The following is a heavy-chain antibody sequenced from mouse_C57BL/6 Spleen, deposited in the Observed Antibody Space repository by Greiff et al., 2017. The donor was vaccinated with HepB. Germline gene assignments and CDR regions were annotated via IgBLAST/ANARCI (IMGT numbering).Heavy chain of an antibody. CDR3: ARDSYLLRQGFAY. D-gene: IGHD1-2*01. Sequence: EVQLVESGGGLVKPGGSLKLSCAASGFTFSSYAMSWVRQTPEKRLEWVATISDGGSYTYYPDNVKGRFTISRDNAKNNLYLQMSHLKSEDTAMYYCARDSYLLRQGFAYWGQGTLVTVSA. CDR2: ISDGGSYT. V-gene: IGHV5-4*01. J-gene: IGHJ3*01. CDR1: GFTFSSYA.